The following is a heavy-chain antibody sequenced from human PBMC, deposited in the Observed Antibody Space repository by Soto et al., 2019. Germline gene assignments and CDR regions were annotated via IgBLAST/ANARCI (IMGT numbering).Heavy chain of an antibody. V-gene: IGHV3-48*03. CDR3: ARSGYNWNDGARGYFDY. CDR2: ISSSGRTI. Sequence: GGSLRLSCAASGFTFSSYEMNWVRQAPGKGLEWVSHISSSGRTIYYADSVKGRFTISRDNAKNSLYLQMNSLRAEDTAVYYCARSGYNWNDGARGYFDYWGQGTLVTVSS. J-gene: IGHJ4*02. D-gene: IGHD1-20*01. CDR1: GFTFSSYE.